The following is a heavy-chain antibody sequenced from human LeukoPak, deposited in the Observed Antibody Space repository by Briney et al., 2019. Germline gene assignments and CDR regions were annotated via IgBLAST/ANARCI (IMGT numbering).Heavy chain of an antibody. D-gene: IGHD6-19*01. Sequence: PGGSLRLSYAASGFTFSSQAMSWVRQAPGKGLDWVSSISGSGDSTYYADSVKGRFTISRDNSKNTLYLHMNSLRAEDTAVYYCAKLIAVADTDDYWGQGTLVTVSS. CDR3: AKLIAVADTDDY. J-gene: IGHJ4*02. V-gene: IGHV3-23*01. CDR2: ISGSGDST. CDR1: GFTFSSQA.